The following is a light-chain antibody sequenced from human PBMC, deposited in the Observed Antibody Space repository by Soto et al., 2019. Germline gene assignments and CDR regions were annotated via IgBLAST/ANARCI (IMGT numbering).Light chain of an antibody. CDR2: DVS. Sequence: QSALTQPASVSGSPGQSITISCTGTSSDVGAYNYVSWYQHHPGKAPKLLIYDVSHRPSGVPNRFSGSKSGNTASLTISGLQAEDEADYYCSSYTSSSTVVFGGGTKLTVL. CDR1: SSDVGAYNY. V-gene: IGLV2-14*03. J-gene: IGLJ2*01. CDR3: SSYTSSSTVV.